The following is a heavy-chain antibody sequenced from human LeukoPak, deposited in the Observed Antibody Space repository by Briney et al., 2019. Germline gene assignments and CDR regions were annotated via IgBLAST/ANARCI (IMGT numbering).Heavy chain of an antibody. Sequence: SETLSLTCTVSGGSISSSSYYWGWIRQPPGKGLEWIGSIYYSGSTYYNPSLKSRVTISVDTSKNQFSLKLSSVTAADTAVYYCARHGTLEMASSPDFDYWGQGILVTVSS. D-gene: IGHD5-24*01. V-gene: IGHV4-39*01. CDR1: GGSISSSSYY. CDR3: ARHGTLEMASSPDFDY. CDR2: IYYSGST. J-gene: IGHJ4*02.